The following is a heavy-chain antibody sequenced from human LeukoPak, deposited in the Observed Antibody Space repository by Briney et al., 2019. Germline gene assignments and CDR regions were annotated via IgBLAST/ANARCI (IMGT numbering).Heavy chain of an antibody. CDR1: GGSIDSYY. CDR2: IYYTGST. Sequence: SATLSLTCTVSGGSIDSYYWSWIRQPRGKGLGWIGYIYYTGSTEYHPSLKSRFTISLDTSKNQFSLKLTSVTAADTAVYYCARVYQSAEYYFDYWGQGNLVSVSS. V-gene: IGHV4-59*12. CDR3: ARVYQSAEYYFDY. J-gene: IGHJ4*02. D-gene: IGHD2-2*01.